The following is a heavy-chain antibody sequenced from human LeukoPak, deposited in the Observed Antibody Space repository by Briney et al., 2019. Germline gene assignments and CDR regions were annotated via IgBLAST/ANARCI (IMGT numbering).Heavy chain of an antibody. CDR1: GFTFSDYY. Sequence: GGSLRLSCAASGFTFSDYYMSWLRQAPGKGLEWVSYISSSGSTIYYADSVKGRFTISRDNAKNSLYLQMNSLRAEDTAVYYCARGTGYDFWSGYYYYGMDVWGQGTTVTVSS. J-gene: IGHJ6*02. V-gene: IGHV3-11*01. D-gene: IGHD3-3*01. CDR3: ARGTGYDFWSGYYYYGMDV. CDR2: ISSSGSTI.